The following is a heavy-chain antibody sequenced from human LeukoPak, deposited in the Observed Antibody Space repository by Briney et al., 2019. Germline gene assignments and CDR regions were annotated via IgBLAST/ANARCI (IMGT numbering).Heavy chain of an antibody. CDR1: GFTFSSYA. J-gene: IGHJ2*01. CDR2: ISSSGTNT. D-gene: IGHD1-1*01. Sequence: GGSLRLSCAASGFTFSSYAMSWVRQAPGKGLEWVSGISSSGTNTYYADSVKGRFTISRDNSKNTLYLQMNSLRAEDTAVYYCAKDASNYFWYFDLWGRDTLVTVSS. V-gene: IGHV3-23*01. CDR3: AKDASNYFWYFDL.